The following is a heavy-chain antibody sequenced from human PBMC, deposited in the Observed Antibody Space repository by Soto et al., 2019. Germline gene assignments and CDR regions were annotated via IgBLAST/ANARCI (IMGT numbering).Heavy chain of an antibody. J-gene: IGHJ3*02. Sequence: QVQLVQSGAEVKKPGASVKVSCKVSGYTLTELSMHWVRQAPGKGLEWMGCFDPEDGKTIYAQKFQGRVTMTEDTSTDTANMELSSLRSEDTAVYYCATVDAGTTETDAFDIWGQGTMVTVSS. D-gene: IGHD1-1*01. V-gene: IGHV1-24*01. CDR1: GYTLTELS. CDR3: ATVDAGTTETDAFDI. CDR2: FDPEDGKT.